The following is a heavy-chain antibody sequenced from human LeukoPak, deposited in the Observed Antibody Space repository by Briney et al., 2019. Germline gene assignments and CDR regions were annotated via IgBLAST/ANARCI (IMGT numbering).Heavy chain of an antibody. CDR3: VVVVEPPDSDGFDV. CDR2: INADGSTA. Sequence: GGSLRLSCAASGFTFGNSWVHWVRQAPGKGLVWVSLINADGSTATYADSGKGRFTISRDSARNTLSLQMNSLTIEDTAVYYCVVVVEPPDSDGFDVWGQGTMITVSS. J-gene: IGHJ3*01. D-gene: IGHD1-14*01. V-gene: IGHV3-74*01. CDR1: GFTFGNSW.